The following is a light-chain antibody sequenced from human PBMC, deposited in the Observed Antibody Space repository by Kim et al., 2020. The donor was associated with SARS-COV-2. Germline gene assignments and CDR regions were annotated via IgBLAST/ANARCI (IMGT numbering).Light chain of an antibody. J-gene: IGKJ4*01. CDR1: QSILYSSNNKNY. CDR2: WAS. CDR3: HQYYSIPPYT. V-gene: IGKV4-1*01. Sequence: DIVMTQSPDSLAVSLGERATINCKSSQSILYSSNNKNYVAWYQQKPGQPPKLLIYWASTRESGVPDRFSGSGSGTDFTLTISSLQAEDVAVYYCHQYYSIPPYTFGGGTKLDIK.